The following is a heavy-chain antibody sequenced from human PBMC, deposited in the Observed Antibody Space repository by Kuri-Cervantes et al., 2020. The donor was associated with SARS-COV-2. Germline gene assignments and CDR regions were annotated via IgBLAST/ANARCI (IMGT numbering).Heavy chain of an antibody. Sequence: GGSLRLSCAASGFTFSSYAMSWVRQAPGKGLEWVSVIYGGGSSTYYADSVKGRFTISRDNSKNTLYLQMNSLRAEDTAVYYCSKVGLDSSCGYWGQGTLVTVSS. CDR1: GFTFSSYA. CDR2: IYGGGSST. CDR3: SKVGLDSSCGY. V-gene: IGHV3-23*03. J-gene: IGHJ4*02. D-gene: IGHD2-15*01.